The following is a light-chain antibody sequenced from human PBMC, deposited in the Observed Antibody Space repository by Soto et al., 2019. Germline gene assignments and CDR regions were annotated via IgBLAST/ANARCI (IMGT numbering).Light chain of an antibody. CDR1: AGAVTSDYF. V-gene: IGLV7-43*01. CDR2: NTN. J-gene: IGLJ1*01. Sequence: QAVVTQEPSLTVSPGGTVTPTCESSAGAVTSDYFPNWFQQRPGQTPRSLIYNTNNKHSWTPARFSGSLLGGKAALTLSGVQPEDEADYYCLLYYGPAYVFGTGTKVTVL. CDR3: LLYYGPAYV.